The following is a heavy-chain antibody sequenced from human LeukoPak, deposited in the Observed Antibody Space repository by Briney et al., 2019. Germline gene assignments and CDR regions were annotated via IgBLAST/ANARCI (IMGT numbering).Heavy chain of an antibody. CDR1: GFTFSSYA. V-gene: IGHV3-23*01. D-gene: IGHD3-10*01. J-gene: IGHJ3*02. CDR3: AKVGRGSSDAFDI. Sequence: GSLRLSCAASGFTFSSYAVSWVRQAPGKGLEWVSAISGSGGSTYYADSVKGRFTISRDNSKNTLYLQMNSLRAEDTAVYYCAKVGRGSSDAFDIWGQGTMVTVSS. CDR2: ISGSGGST.